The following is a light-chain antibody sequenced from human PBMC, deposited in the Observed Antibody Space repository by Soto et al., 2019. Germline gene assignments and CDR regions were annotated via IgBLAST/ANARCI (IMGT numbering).Light chain of an antibody. J-gene: IGKJ1*01. Sequence: DIQMTQSPSTPSGSVGDRVTITCRASQTISSWLAWYQQKPGKAPKLLIYEASTLKSGVPSRFSGSGSGTEFTLTISSLQPDDFATYYCQHYNSYSEAFGQGTKVDIK. CDR1: QTISSW. V-gene: IGKV1-5*03. CDR2: EAS. CDR3: QHYNSYSEA.